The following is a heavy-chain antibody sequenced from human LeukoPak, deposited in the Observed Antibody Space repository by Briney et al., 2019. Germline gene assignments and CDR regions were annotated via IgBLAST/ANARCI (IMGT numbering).Heavy chain of an antibody. CDR2: VSGSGSST. J-gene: IGHJ3*02. CDR3: ARTTGDDAFDI. Sequence: GGSLRLSCAASGFTFSGYAMSWVRQAPGKGLEWVSAVSGSGSSTYYADSVKGRFTISRDNSKNTLYLQMSSLRAEDTAIYYCARTTGDDAFDIWGQGTMVTVSS. CDR1: GFTFSGYA. D-gene: IGHD7-27*01. V-gene: IGHV3-23*01.